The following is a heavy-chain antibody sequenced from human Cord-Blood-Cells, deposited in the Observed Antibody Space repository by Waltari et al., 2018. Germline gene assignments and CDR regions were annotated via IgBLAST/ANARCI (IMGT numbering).Heavy chain of an antibody. J-gene: IGHJ4*02. Sequence: QVQPVQSWAEVKKPGASVQVSCKPPGHPVPSYALNWVRQATGKGLEWMGWMNPNSGNTGYAQKFQGRVTMTRNTSISTAYMELSSLRSEDTAVYYCARGNTLDYWGQGTLVTVSS. CDR1: GHPVPSYA. CDR2: MNPNSGNT. CDR3: ARGNTLDY. V-gene: IGHV1-8*02.